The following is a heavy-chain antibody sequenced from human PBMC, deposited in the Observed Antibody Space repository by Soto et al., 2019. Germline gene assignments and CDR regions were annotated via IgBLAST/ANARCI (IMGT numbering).Heavy chain of an antibody. CDR2: IVVGSGNT. CDR1: GFTFTSSA. V-gene: IGHV1-58*01. D-gene: IGHD3-10*01. CDR3: AAGLMVRGVPQKFDP. J-gene: IGHJ5*02. Sequence: SVKVSCKASGFTFTSSAVQWVRQARGQRLEWIGWIVVGSGNTNYAQKFQEGVTITRDMSTSTAYMELSSLRSEDTAVYYCAAGLMVRGVPQKFDPWGQGTLVTVSS.